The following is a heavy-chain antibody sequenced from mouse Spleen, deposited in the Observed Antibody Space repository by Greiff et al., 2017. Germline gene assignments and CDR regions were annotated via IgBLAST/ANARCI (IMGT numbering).Heavy chain of an antibody. V-gene: IGHV1-42*01. CDR3: AREDYYQRTPFDY. CDR2: INPSTGGT. D-gene: IGHD1-1*01. CDR1: GYSFTGYY. J-gene: IGHJ2*01. Sequence: VQLKESGPELVKPGASVKISCKASGYSFTGYYMNWVKQSPEKSLEWIGEINPSTGGTTYNQKFKAKATLTVDKSSSTAYMQLKSLTSEDSAVYYCAREDYYQRTPFDYWGQGTTLTVSS.